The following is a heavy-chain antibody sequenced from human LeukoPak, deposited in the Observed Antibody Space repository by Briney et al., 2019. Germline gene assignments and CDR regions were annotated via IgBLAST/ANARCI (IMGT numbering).Heavy chain of an antibody. CDR3: ASGVHPGRYYDSSGSSFDY. J-gene: IGHJ4*02. Sequence: SVKVSCKASGGTFNNYAFSWVRQAPGRGLEWMGRIIPILDVPDYAPKFQGRVTFTADKSTSTAYMELSSLRSEDTAMCYCASGVHPGRYYDSSGSSFDYWGQGTLVTVSS. D-gene: IGHD3-22*01. CDR2: IIPILDVP. V-gene: IGHV1-69*04. CDR1: GGTFNNYA.